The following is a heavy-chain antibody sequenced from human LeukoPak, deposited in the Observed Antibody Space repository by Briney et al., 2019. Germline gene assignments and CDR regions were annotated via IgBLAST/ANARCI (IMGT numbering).Heavy chain of an antibody. CDR3: ARDLGSGWYYFDY. D-gene: IGHD6-19*01. CDR1: GYTFTIYY. Sequence: ASVTVSFKASGYTFTIYYIHWLRQAPGQGLEWMGAINPSGGSTNYAQKFRDRVTMTSDTSTSTVYMELSSLRSEDTAVYYCARDLGSGWYYFDYWGQGTLVTVSS. J-gene: IGHJ4*02. CDR2: INPSGGST. V-gene: IGHV1-46*01.